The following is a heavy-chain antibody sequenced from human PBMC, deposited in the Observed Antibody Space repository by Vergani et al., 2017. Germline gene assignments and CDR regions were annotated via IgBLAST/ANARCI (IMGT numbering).Heavy chain of an antibody. CDR3: ARGPMVRGVITNGGFDP. CDR1: GGSISSSSYY. D-gene: IGHD3-10*01. V-gene: IGHV4-39*07. CDR2: IYYSGST. J-gene: IGHJ5*02. Sequence: QLQLQESGPGLVKPSETLSLTCTVSGGSISSSSYYWGWIRQPPGKGLEWIGSIYYSGSTYYNPSLKSRVTISVDTSKNQFSLKLSSVTAADTAVYYCARGPMVRGVITNGGFDPWGQGTLVTVSS.